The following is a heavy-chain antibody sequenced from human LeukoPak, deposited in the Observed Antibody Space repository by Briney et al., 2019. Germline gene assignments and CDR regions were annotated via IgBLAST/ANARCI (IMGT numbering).Heavy chain of an antibody. J-gene: IGHJ4*02. CDR1: GFTFSSYA. CDR3: ARSAMIVVVMSPFDY. Sequence: GGSLRLSCAASGFTFSSYAMHWVRQAPGKGLEWVAVISYDGSNKYYADSVKGRFTISRDNSKNTLYLQMSSLRAEDTAVYYCARSAMIVVVMSPFDYWGQGTLVTVSS. V-gene: IGHV3-30*04. CDR2: ISYDGSNK. D-gene: IGHD3-22*01.